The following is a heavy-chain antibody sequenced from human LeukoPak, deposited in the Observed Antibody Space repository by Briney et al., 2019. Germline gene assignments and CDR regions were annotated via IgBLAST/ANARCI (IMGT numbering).Heavy chain of an antibody. D-gene: IGHD6-13*01. V-gene: IGHV4-59*01. Sequence: SETLSLTCTVSGGSISSYYWSWIRQPPGKGLEWIGYIYYSGSTNYNPSLKSRVTISVDTSKNQFSLKLSSVTAADTAVYYCAAGMGSSWYWSKEYNWFDPWGQGTLVTVSS. CDR2: IYYSGST. CDR3: AAGMGSSWYWSKEYNWFDP. J-gene: IGHJ5*02. CDR1: GGSISSYY.